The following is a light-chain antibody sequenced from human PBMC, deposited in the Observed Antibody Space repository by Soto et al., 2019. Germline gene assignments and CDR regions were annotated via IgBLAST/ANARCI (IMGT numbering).Light chain of an antibody. V-gene: IGKV3D-15*01. CDR2: GAS. CDR3: QQYASTRWT. J-gene: IGKJ1*01. Sequence: ETVMTQSPATVSVSPGQGATLSCRASQRVGNDLAWYQQKPGQPPRLLIHGASIRASGIPDRFSGSGSGTDFTLTISRLQPEDFAVYYCQQYASTRWTFGQGTKVDI. CDR1: QRVGND.